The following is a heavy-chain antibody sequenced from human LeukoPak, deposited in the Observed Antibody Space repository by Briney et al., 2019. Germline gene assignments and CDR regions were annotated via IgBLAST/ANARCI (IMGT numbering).Heavy chain of an antibody. Sequence: GASVKVSCKASGGTFSSYAISWVQQAPGQGLEWMGGIIPIFGTANYAQKFQGRVTITADESTSTAYMELSSLRSEDTAVYYCARGCTNGICYISYYYGMDVWGQGTTVTVSS. CDR2: IIPIFGTA. V-gene: IGHV1-69*13. D-gene: IGHD2-8*01. CDR1: GGTFSSYA. J-gene: IGHJ6*02. CDR3: ARGCTNGICYISYYYGMDV.